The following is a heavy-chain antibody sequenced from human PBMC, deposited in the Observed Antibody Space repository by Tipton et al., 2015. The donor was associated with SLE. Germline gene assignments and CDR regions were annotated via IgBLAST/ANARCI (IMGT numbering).Heavy chain of an antibody. CDR2: VHASGST. Sequence: TLSLTCTVSGGSISSYYWSWIRQPPGKGLEWIGYVHASGSTNYNPSLKSRVTISVDTSRNQFSLRLTSATAADTAVYYCARAREHYEIWSGYYMWGQGTLVTVSS. D-gene: IGHD3-3*01. CDR1: GGSISSYY. J-gene: IGHJ4*02. V-gene: IGHV4-4*08. CDR3: ARAREHYEIWSGYYM.